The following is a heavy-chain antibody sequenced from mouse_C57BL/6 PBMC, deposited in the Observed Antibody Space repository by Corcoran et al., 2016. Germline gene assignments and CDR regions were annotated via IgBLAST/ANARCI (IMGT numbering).Heavy chain of an antibody. CDR1: GYTFTTYG. V-gene: IGHV9-3*01. CDR3: ARDEGSGYVNYYAMDY. J-gene: IGHJ4*01. D-gene: IGHD3-2*02. CDR2: INTYSGVP. Sequence: QIQLVQSGPELKKPGETVKISCKASGYTFTTYGMSWVKQATGKGLKWMGWINTYSGVPTYADDFKGRFAFSLETSASTANLQINNLKNEDTATYFCARDEGSGYVNYYAMDYWGQGTSVTVSS.